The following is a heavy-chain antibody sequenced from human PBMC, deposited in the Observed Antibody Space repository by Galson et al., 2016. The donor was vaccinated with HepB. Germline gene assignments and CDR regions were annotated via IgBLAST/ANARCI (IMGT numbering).Heavy chain of an antibody. V-gene: IGHV3-33*01. CDR3: AREAYSTSSGRLED. CDR1: GFTFSDYG. CDR2: IWYDGSSK. D-gene: IGHD6-6*01. Sequence: SLRLSCAASGFTFSDYGIHWVRQAPGKGLEWVAFIWYDGSSKYYADSVKGRFTISRNNSQNTIYLQMSSLRAEDTALYYCAREAYSTSSGRLEDWGQGILVTVSS. J-gene: IGHJ4*02.